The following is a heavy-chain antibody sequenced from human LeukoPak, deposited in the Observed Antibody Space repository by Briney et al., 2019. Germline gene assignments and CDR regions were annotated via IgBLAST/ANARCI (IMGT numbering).Heavy chain of an antibody. D-gene: IGHD3-22*01. CDR1: GFTFSSYA. CDR3: ARNYYDSSGYYYSLGY. V-gene: IGHV3-30-3*01. Sequence: GGSLRLSCAASGFTFSSYAMHWVRQAPGKGLEWVAVISYDGSNNYYADSVKGRFTISRDNSKNTLYLQMNSLRAEDTAVYYCARNYYDSSGYYYSLGYWGQGTLVTVSS. CDR2: ISYDGSNN. J-gene: IGHJ4*02.